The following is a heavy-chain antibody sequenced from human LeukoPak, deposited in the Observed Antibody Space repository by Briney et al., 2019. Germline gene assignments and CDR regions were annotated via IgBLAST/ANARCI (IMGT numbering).Heavy chain of an antibody. Sequence: GGSLRLSCAASGFTFSSYGMHWVRQAPGKGLEWVAVISYDGSNKYYADSVKGRFTISRDNSKNTLYLQMNSLRAEDTAVYYCAKPGDSGYGAPFDYWGQGTLVTVSS. CDR3: AKPGDSGYGAPFDY. D-gene: IGHD5-12*01. CDR1: GFTFSSYG. CDR2: ISYDGSNK. J-gene: IGHJ4*02. V-gene: IGHV3-30*18.